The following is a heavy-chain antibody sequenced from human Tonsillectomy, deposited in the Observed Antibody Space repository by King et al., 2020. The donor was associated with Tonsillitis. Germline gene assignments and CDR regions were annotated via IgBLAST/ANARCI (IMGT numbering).Heavy chain of an antibody. Sequence: VQLVESGGGLVQPGGSLRLSCAASGFTFSSYAMSWVRQAPGKGLEWVSAISGSGGSTYYADSVKGRFTISRDNSKNTLYLQMNSLRAEDTAVYYCAKDCVVYYGAGERHTPEGSNYFDYWGQGTLVTVSS. CDR3: AKDCVVYYGAGERHTPEGSNYFDY. CDR2: ISGSGGST. D-gene: IGHD3-10*01. CDR1: GFTFSSYA. J-gene: IGHJ4*02. V-gene: IGHV3-23*04.